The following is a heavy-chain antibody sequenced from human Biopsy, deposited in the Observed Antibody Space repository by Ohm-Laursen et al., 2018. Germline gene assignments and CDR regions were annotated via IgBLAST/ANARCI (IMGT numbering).Heavy chain of an antibody. V-gene: IGHV4-59*08. Sequence: SDTLSLTCTVSGGPLNSYYWSWIRQPPGKGLEWIGYISYSGSTSYNPSLKSRVTISADTSKNQLSLTLNSLTAADTAVYFCAKQWSYYESFTQHYRGDFDYWGQGTLVIVSS. D-gene: IGHD3-16*01. J-gene: IGHJ4*02. CDR1: GGPLNSYY. CDR2: ISYSGST. CDR3: AKQWSYYESFTQHYRGDFDY.